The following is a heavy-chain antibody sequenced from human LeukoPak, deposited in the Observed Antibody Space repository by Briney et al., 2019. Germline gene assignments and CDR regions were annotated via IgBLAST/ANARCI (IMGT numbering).Heavy chain of an antibody. Sequence: GGSLRLSCAASGFTFSGYGMHWVRQAPGKGLEWVAFIRYDGSNKYYADSVKGRFTISRDNAKNSLYLQMNTLRAEDTAVYYCARGEGLGTTNGGYYFAYWGQGSLVIVSS. D-gene: IGHD1-26*01. V-gene: IGHV3-30*02. CDR1: GFTFSGYG. CDR2: IRYDGSNK. J-gene: IGHJ4*02. CDR3: ARGEGLGTTNGGYYFAY.